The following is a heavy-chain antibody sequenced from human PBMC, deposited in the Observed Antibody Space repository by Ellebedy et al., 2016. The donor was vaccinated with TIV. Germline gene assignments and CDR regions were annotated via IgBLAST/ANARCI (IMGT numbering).Heavy chain of an antibody. CDR3: ARGLGRAYSSGWKPPGYYYMDV. D-gene: IGHD6-19*01. J-gene: IGHJ6*03. V-gene: IGHV4-34*01. CDR1: GGSFSGYY. CDR2: INHSGST. Sequence: SETLSLTXAVYGGSFSGYYWSWIRQPPGKGLEWIGEINHSGSTNYNPSLKSRVTISVDTSKNQFSLKLSSVTAADTAVYYCARGLGRAYSSGWKPPGYYYMDVWGKGTTVTVSS.